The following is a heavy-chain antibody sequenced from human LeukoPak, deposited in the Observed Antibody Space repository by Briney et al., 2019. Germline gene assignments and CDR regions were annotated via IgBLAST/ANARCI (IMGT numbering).Heavy chain of an antibody. J-gene: IGHJ6*03. Sequence: KTSETLSLTCAVYGGSFSGYYWSWIRQPPGKGLEWIGEINHSGSTNYNPSLKSRVTISVDTSKNQFSLKLSSVTAADTAVYYCARSGYSYGYERFWLSYYYYYYMDVWGKGTTVTVSS. CDR3: ARSGYSYGYERFWLSYYYYYYMDV. CDR2: INHSGST. CDR1: GGSFSGYY. D-gene: IGHD5-18*01. V-gene: IGHV4-34*01.